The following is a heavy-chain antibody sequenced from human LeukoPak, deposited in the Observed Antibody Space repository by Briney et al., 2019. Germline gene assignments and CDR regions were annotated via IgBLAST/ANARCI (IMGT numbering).Heavy chain of an antibody. D-gene: IGHD1-26*01. J-gene: IGHJ4*02. CDR2: ISGGGETT. CDR3: AKRGSYFGGFDY. CDR1: GFAFGNYD. V-gene: IGHV3-23*01. Sequence: PGGSLGLSCAASGFAFGNYDMTWVRQAPGKGLEWVSAISGGGETTYYGDSVKGRFTISRDNSRNTLFLQMDSLSVEDTAVYYCAKRGSYFGGFDYWGQGTLLTVPS.